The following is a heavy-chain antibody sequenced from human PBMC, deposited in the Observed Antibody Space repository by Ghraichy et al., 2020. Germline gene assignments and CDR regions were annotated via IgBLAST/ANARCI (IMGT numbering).Heavy chain of an antibody. CDR1: GYSISSGYY. D-gene: IGHD4-17*01. CDR3: ARVATVTKNFDY. Sequence: SETLSLTCAVSGYSISSGYYWGWIRQPPGKGLEWIGSIYHSGSTYYNPSLKSRATISVDTSKNQFSLKLSSVTAADTAVYYCARVATVTKNFDYWGQGTLVTVSS. J-gene: IGHJ4*02. V-gene: IGHV4-38-2*01. CDR2: IYHSGST.